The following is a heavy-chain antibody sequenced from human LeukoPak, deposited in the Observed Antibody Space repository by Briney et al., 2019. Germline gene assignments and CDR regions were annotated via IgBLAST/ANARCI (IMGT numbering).Heavy chain of an antibody. J-gene: IGHJ3*02. CDR1: GFTFSSYG. CDR3: ARGCNCGGDCYVFDI. D-gene: IGHD2-21*02. V-gene: IGHV3-33*04. CDR2: IWFDGSKE. Sequence: AGGSLRLSCAASGFTFSSYGMHWVRQAPGKGLEWVAVIWFDGSKEYYADSVKGRFTISRDNSKNTLYLQMNSLRAEDTAVYYCARGCNCGGDCYVFDIWGQGTMVTVSS.